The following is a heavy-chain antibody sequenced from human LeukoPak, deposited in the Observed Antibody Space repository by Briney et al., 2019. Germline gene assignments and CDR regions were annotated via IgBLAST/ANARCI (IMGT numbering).Heavy chain of an antibody. Sequence: PGGSLRLSCAASGFTFSDYYMSWIRQAPGKGLEWVSYISSSGSTIYYADSVKGRFTISRDNSKNTLYLQMNSLRAEDTAVYYCAKDSDIVVVPAATLDYWGQGTLVTVSS. J-gene: IGHJ4*02. CDR3: AKDSDIVVVPAATLDY. CDR1: GFTFSDYY. V-gene: IGHV3-11*01. CDR2: ISSSGSTI. D-gene: IGHD2-2*01.